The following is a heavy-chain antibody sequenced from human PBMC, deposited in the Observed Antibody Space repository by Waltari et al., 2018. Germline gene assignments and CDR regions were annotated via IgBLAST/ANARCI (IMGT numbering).Heavy chain of an antibody. Sequence: IQLVESGGGLVKAGGSMRRSCSAFGFTFSRFWMSWVRQAPGKGPEWVANINQDGSEKYYVDSVKGRFTISRDNGKNSLYLQLNSLRVDDTALYYCTDFDYWGLGTLVTVSS. J-gene: IGHJ4*02. CDR3: TDFDY. CDR1: GFTFSRFW. CDR2: INQDGSEK. V-gene: IGHV3-7*01.